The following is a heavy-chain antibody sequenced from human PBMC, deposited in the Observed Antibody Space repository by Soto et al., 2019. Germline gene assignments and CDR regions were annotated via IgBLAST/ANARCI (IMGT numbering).Heavy chain of an antibody. Sequence: SETLSLTCTVSGGSISSSSYYWSWIRQPPGKGLEWIGYIYYSGSTNYNPSLKSRVTISVDTSKNQFSLKLSSVTAADTAVYYCARVYCSGGSCYHLDYWGQGTLVTVSS. CDR2: IYYSGST. V-gene: IGHV4-61*01. D-gene: IGHD2-15*01. CDR1: GGSISSSSYY. CDR3: ARVYCSGGSCYHLDY. J-gene: IGHJ4*02.